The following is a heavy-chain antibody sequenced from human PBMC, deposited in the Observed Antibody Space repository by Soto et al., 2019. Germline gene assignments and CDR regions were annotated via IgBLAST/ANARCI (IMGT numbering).Heavy chain of an antibody. CDR3: ASGGGIQIWKYYYYGMDV. Sequence: SETLSLTCAFYVVSFSGYYWSWIREPPGKWLEWIGEINHSGSTNYNPSLKSRVTISVDTSKNQFSLKLSPVTAADTAVYYCASGGGIQIWKYYYYGMDVWGQGTTVIVSS. CDR1: VVSFSGYY. D-gene: IGHD5-18*01. J-gene: IGHJ6*01. V-gene: IGHV4-34*01. CDR2: INHSGST.